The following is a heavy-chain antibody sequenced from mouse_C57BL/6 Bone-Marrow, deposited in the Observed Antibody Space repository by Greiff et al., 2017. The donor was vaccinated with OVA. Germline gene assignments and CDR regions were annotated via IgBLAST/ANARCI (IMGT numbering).Heavy chain of an antibody. D-gene: IGHD1-1*01. CDR3: ARSTIYYGSSSWYFDV. V-gene: IGHV1-53*01. CDR1: GYTFTSYW. Sequence: VQLQQPGTELVKPGASVKLSCKASGYTFTSYWMHWVKQRPGQGLEWIGNINPSNGGTNYNEKFKSKATLTVDKSSSTAYMHLSSLTSEDSAVYYCARSTIYYGSSSWYFDVWGTGTTVTVSS. J-gene: IGHJ1*03. CDR2: INPSNGGT.